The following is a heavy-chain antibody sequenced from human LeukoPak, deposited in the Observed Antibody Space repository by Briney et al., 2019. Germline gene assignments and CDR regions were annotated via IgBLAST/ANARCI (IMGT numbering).Heavy chain of an antibody. J-gene: IGHJ5*02. Sequence: GGSLRLSCAASGFTVSNNHMSWVRQAPGKGLECVSVIYSGGSTYYADSVKGRLAISRDSSKNTLYLEMNSLRAEDTAVYYCARSLEKDYHGSGYYMNNYFDPWGQGTLVTVSS. D-gene: IGHD3-10*01. CDR2: IYSGGST. V-gene: IGHV3-53*01. CDR3: ARSLEKDYHGSGYYMNNYFDP. CDR1: GFTVSNNH.